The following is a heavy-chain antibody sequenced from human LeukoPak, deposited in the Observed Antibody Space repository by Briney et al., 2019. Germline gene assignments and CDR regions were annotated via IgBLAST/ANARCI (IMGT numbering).Heavy chain of an antibody. CDR1: GFNFDDYA. Sequence: GGSPRLSCAAFGFNFDDYAMHWVRQAPGKGLEWVSGISWNSGSIGYADSVKGRFTISRDNAKNSLYLQMNSLRAEDTAVHYCARGELADAFDIWGQGTMVTVSS. CDR2: ISWNSGSI. V-gene: IGHV3-9*01. CDR3: ARGELADAFDI. J-gene: IGHJ3*02. D-gene: IGHD1-26*01.